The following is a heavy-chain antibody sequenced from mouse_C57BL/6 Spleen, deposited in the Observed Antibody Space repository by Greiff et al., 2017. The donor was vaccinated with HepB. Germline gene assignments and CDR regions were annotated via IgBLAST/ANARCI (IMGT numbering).Heavy chain of an antibody. V-gene: IGHV1-55*01. J-gene: IGHJ3*01. CDR3: ANGLPYSNSFAY. CDR2: IYPGSGST. D-gene: IGHD2-5*01. Sequence: VQLQQPGAELVKPGASVKMSCKASGYTFTSYWITWVKQRPGQGLEWIGDIYPGSGSTNYNEKFKSKATLTVDTSSSTAYMQLSSLTSEDSAVYYCANGLPYSNSFAYWGQGTLVTVSA. CDR1: GYTFTSYW.